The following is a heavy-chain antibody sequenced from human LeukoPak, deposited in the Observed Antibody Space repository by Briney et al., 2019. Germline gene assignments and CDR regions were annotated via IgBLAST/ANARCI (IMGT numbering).Heavy chain of an antibody. V-gene: IGHV4-34*01. CDR2: INHSGST. CDR3: ARAHSSGWPHMFDP. J-gene: IGHJ5*02. CDR1: GGSFSGYY. D-gene: IGHD6-19*01. Sequence: SETLSLTCAVYGGSFSGYYWSWIRQPPGKGLEWIGEINHSGSTNYNPSLKSRVTISVDTSKNQFSLKVSSVTAADTAVYYCARAHSSGWPHMFDPWGQGTLVTVPS.